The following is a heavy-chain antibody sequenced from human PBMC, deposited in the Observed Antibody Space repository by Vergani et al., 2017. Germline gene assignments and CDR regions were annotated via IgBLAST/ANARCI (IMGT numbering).Heavy chain of an antibody. V-gene: IGHV3-21*01. J-gene: IGHJ4*02. CDR1: GFTFSSSS. Sequence: EVQLVESGGGLVKPGGSLRLSCAASGFTFSSSSMNWVRQAPGKGLDWVSSISSSSSYIYYADSVKGRFTHSRDNAKNSLYLQMNSLRAEATAVYYCAGCIAAAGNRDYWGQGTLVTVSS. D-gene: IGHD6-13*01. CDR3: AGCIAAAGNRDY. CDR2: ISSSSSYI.